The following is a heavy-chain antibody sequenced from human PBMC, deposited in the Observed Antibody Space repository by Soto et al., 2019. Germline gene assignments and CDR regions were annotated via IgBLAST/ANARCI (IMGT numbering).Heavy chain of an antibody. V-gene: IGHV1-18*01. J-gene: IGHJ4*02. CDR1: GYTFTSYG. Sequence: ASVKVSCKASGYTFTSYGISWVRQAPGQGLEWMGWISAYNGNTNYAQKLQGRVTMTTDTSTSTAYMELRSLRSDDTAVYYCARDLDDILTGYFTPDYWGQGTLVTVSS. D-gene: IGHD3-9*01. CDR3: ARDLDDILTGYFTPDY. CDR2: ISAYNGNT.